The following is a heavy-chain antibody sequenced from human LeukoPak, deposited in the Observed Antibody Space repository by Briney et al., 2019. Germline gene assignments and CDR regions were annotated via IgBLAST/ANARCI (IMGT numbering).Heavy chain of an antibody. CDR1: GFTFSYYS. CDR3: AGVSVVVNGHGAFDI. J-gene: IGHJ3*02. CDR2: ISSSSSYI. Sequence: GGSLRLSCAASGFTFSYYSMNWVRQAPGKGLEWVSSISSSSSYIYYADSVKGRFTISRDNAKNSLHLKMTSLTAQDTPVYSCAGVSVVVNGHGAFDIWGQGTMVTVSS. V-gene: IGHV3-21*01. D-gene: IGHD3-22*01.